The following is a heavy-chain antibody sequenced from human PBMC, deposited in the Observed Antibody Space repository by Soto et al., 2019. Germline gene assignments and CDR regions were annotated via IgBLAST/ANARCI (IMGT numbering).Heavy chain of an antibody. CDR2: ISGSGGST. Sequence: GGSLRLSCAASGFTFSSYAMSWVRQAPGKGLEWVSAISGSGGSTYYADSVKGRFTISRDNSKNTLYLQMNSLRAEDTAVYYFAKDDFWSGYPTMESGMDVWGQGTTGTVSS. J-gene: IGHJ6*02. CDR3: AKDDFWSGYPTMESGMDV. V-gene: IGHV3-23*01. D-gene: IGHD3-3*01. CDR1: GFTFSSYA.